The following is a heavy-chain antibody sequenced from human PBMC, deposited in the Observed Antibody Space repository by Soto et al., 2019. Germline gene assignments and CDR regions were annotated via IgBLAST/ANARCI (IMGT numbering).Heavy chain of an antibody. J-gene: IGHJ5*02. Sequence: GGSLSLSCTASGFTFGDYAMSWFRQAPGKGLEWVGFIRSKAYGGTTEYAASVKGRFTTSRDDSKSIAYLQMNSLKTEDTAVYYCTRVLFMITFGGVIAPNWFDPWGQGTLVTVAS. CDR1: GFTFGDYA. CDR2: IRSKAYGGTT. CDR3: TRVLFMITFGGVIAPNWFDP. D-gene: IGHD3-16*02. V-gene: IGHV3-49*03.